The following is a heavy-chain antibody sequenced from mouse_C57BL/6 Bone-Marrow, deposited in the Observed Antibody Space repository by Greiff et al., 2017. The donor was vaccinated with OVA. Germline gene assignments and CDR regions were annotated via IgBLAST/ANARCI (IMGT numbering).Heavy chain of an antibody. CDR1: GYSFTDYN. CDR2: INPNYGTT. V-gene: IGHV1-39*01. D-gene: IGHD2-5*01. Sequence: VQLKESGPELVKPGASVKISCKASGYSFTDYNMNWVKQSNGKSLEWIGVINPNYGTTSYNQKFKGKATLTVDQSSSTAYMQLNSLTSEDSAVYYCAKEVGYSNYRAWFAYWGQGTLVTVSA. CDR3: AKEVGYSNYRAWFAY. J-gene: IGHJ3*01.